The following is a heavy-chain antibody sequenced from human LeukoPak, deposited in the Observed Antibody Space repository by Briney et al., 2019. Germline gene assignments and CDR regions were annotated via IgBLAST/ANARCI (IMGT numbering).Heavy chain of an antibody. CDR1: GGSISNNY. V-gene: IGHV4-59*12. CDR3: ARATTGSFYYFDY. Sequence: SETLSLTCTVSGGSISNNYWSWIRQPPGKGLEWIGCISYSGSTNYNPSLKSRVTMSVDTAKNQFSLKLRSVTASDTAVYYCARATTGSFYYFDYWGQGTLVTVSS. CDR2: ISYSGST. J-gene: IGHJ4*02. D-gene: IGHD2-8*02.